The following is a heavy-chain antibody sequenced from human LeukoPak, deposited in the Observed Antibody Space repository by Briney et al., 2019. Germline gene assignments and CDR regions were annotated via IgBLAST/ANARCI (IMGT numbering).Heavy chain of an antibody. CDR1: GFTFNYAW. CDR3: STDEDWNYARKDV. CDR2: TVSEIDGGTT. J-gene: IGHJ6*02. V-gene: IGHV3-15*04. D-gene: IGHD1-7*01. Sequence: GGSLRLSCAASGFTFNYAWMSWVRQVPGKGLEWVGQTVSEIDGGTTDYAAPVKGRFTISRDDSKSTLYLQMNSLKIEDTAVYYCSTDEDWNYARKDVWGQGATVIVSS.